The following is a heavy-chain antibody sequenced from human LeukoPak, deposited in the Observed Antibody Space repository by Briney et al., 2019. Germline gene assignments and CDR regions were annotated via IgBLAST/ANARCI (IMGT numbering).Heavy chain of an antibody. CDR3: ARVTSTKDPWAYYYYYYMDV. J-gene: IGHJ6*03. CDR2: IYTSGST. D-gene: IGHD2-2*01. Sequence: SQTLSLTCTVSGGSISSGSYYWSWIRQPAGKGLEWIGRIYTSGSTNYNPSLKSRVTISVDTSKNQFSLKLSSVTAADTAVYYCARVTSTKDPWAYYYYYYMDVWGKGTTVTVSS. CDR1: GGSISSGSYY. V-gene: IGHV4-61*02.